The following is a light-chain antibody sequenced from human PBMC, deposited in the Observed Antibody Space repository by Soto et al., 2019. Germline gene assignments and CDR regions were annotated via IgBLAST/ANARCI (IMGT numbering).Light chain of an antibody. CDR2: GAS. Sequence: EIVMTQSPATLSVSPGERATLSCRASQSVSSYLAWYQQKPGQAPRLLIYGASTRATGIPARFSGSGSGTEFTLTISSLQSEDFAVYYCQQYHNLPPCTFCQGTKLEIK. J-gene: IGKJ1*01. CDR3: QQYHNLPPCT. V-gene: IGKV3-15*01. CDR1: QSVSSY.